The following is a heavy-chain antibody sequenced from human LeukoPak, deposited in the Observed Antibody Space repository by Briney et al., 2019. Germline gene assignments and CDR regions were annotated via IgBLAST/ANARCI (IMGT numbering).Heavy chain of an antibody. V-gene: IGHV1-18*01. CDR1: GYTFTSYG. CDR3: ARDRQYSYGSNNWFDP. Sequence: ASVKVSCKASGYTFTSYGISWVRQAPGQGLEWMGWISAYNGNTNYAQKLQGRVTMTTDTSTSTAYMELRSLRSEDTAVYYCARDRQYSYGSNNWFDPWGQGTLVTVSS. D-gene: IGHD5-18*01. CDR2: ISAYNGNT. J-gene: IGHJ5*02.